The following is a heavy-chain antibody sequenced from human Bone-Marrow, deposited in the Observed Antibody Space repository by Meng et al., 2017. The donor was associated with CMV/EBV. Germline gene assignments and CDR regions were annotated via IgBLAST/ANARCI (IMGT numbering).Heavy chain of an antibody. Sequence: SVKVSCKASGGTFSSYTISWVRQAPGQGLEWMGRIIPILGIANYAQKFQGRVTITADKSTSTAYMELRSLRSDDTAVYYCARDTEMAAALSSDYWGQGKLVNVDS. CDR1: GGTFSSYT. V-gene: IGHV1-69*04. J-gene: IGHJ4*02. CDR3: ARDTEMAAALSSDY. CDR2: IIPILGIA. D-gene: IGHD5-24*01.